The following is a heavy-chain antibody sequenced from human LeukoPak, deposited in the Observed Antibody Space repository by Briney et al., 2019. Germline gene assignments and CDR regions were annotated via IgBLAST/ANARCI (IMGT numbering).Heavy chain of an antibody. CDR3: ATGPVATEIYYDY. D-gene: IGHD5-12*01. Sequence: ASVKVSCKASGYTFTGYYMHWVRQAPGQGLEWMGWINPNSGGTNYAQKFQGRVTMTTDTSTSTAYMELRSLRSDDTAVYYCATGPVATEIYYDYWGQGTLVTVSS. CDR2: INPNSGGT. V-gene: IGHV1-2*02. CDR1: GYTFTGYY. J-gene: IGHJ4*02.